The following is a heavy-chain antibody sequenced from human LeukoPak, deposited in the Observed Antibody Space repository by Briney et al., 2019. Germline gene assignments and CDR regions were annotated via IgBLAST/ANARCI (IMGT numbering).Heavy chain of an antibody. CDR1: GYTFTSYA. CDR3: ARVRDGYNDAFDI. CDR2: ISSYNGNT. D-gene: IGHD5-24*01. Sequence: ASVKVSCKASGYTFTSYAITWVRQAPGQGLEWMGWISSYNGNTNYAQKLQGRVTMTTETSTSTAYMELRSLRSDDTAVYYCARVRDGYNDAFDIWGQGTTVTVSS. V-gene: IGHV1-18*01. J-gene: IGHJ3*02.